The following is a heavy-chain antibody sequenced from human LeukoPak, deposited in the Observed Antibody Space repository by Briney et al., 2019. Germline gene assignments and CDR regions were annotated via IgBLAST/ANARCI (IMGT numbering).Heavy chain of an antibody. CDR3: ARDPAGAGIYYDY. V-gene: IGHV3-48*01. Sequence: GGPLRLSCVASGFTFSTYSMNWVRQAPGKGLEWISYISSGSGTIHYADSVKGRFTISRDNDKNSLYLQMNSLRAEDTAVYYCARDPAGAGIYYDYWGQGTLVTVSS. J-gene: IGHJ4*02. D-gene: IGHD6-19*01. CDR1: GFTFSTYS. CDR2: ISSGSGTI.